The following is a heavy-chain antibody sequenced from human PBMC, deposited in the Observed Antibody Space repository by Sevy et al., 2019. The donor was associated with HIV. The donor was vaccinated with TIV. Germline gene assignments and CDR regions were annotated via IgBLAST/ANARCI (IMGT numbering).Heavy chain of an antibody. CDR1: GGSISSSSYY. Sequence: SETLSLTCNVSGGSISSSSYYRGWIRQPPGKGLEWIGSFYSTGSTSYNPSLRSRVTVSADTSKNQFSLKLDSVSAADTAVYYCATPRASGWYEGTGGYFDLWGRGTLVTVSS. CDR3: ATPRASGWYEGTGGYFDL. CDR2: FYSTGST. J-gene: IGHJ2*01. V-gene: IGHV4-39*01. D-gene: IGHD6-19*01.